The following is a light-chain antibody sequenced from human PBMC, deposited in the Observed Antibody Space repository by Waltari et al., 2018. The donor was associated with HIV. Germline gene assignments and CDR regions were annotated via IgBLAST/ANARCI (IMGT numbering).Light chain of an antibody. Sequence: QSALTQPPSASGSPAQSVTMSCTGTSSHRGGYNYVSWYQQHPCTAPKLFMTEVTTRPSGVPDRFSGSKSGNTASLTVSGLQAEDEAHDYCSSYAPTNKFYVLFGGGTTLTVL. CDR2: EVT. CDR3: SSYAPTNKFYVL. CDR1: SSHRGGYNY. V-gene: IGLV2-8*01. J-gene: IGLJ2*01.